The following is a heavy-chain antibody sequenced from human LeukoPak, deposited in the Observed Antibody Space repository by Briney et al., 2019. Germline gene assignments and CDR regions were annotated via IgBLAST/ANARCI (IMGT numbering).Heavy chain of an antibody. CDR2: INAGNGNT. V-gene: IGHV1-3*01. CDR1: GYTFTSYA. Sequence: ASVKVSCKASGYTFTSYAMHWVRQAHGQRLEWMGLINAGNGNTKYSQKVQGRGTITRDTSASTAYMELSSLRSEDTAVYYCARGPSIAAAGTRRPWFDPWGQGTLGTVSS. D-gene: IGHD6-13*01. J-gene: IGHJ5*02. CDR3: ARGPSIAAAGTRRPWFDP.